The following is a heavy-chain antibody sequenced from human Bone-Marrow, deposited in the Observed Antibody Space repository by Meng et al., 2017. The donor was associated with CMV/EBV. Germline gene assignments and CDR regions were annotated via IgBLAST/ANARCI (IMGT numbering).Heavy chain of an antibody. Sequence: SETLSLTCAVYGGSFSGYYWSWIRQPPGKGLEWIGEINHSGSTNYNPSLKSRVTISVDTSKNQFSLKLSSVTAADTAVYYCARQGYYGSGSYFPFDPWGQGNLVTVSS. J-gene: IGHJ5*02. CDR3: ARQGYYGSGSYFPFDP. V-gene: IGHV4-34*01. CDR2: INHSGST. CDR1: GGSFSGYY. D-gene: IGHD3-10*01.